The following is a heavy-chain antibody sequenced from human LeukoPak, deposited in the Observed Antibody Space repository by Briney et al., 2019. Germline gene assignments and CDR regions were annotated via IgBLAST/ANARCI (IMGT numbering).Heavy chain of an antibody. CDR1: GFTFSSYG. D-gene: IGHD7-27*01. CDR2: IWYDGSNK. V-gene: IGHV3-33*01. Sequence: AGGSLRLSCAASGFTFSSYGMHWVRQAPGKGLEWVAVIWYDGSNKYYAGSVKGRFTISRDNSKNTLYLQMSSLRAEDTAVYYCARGRGDRKNWYFDLWGRGTLVTVSS. J-gene: IGHJ2*01. CDR3: ARGRGDRKNWYFDL.